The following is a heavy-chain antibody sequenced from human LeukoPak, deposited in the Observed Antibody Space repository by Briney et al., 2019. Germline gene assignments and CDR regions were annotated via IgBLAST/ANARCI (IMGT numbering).Heavy chain of an antibody. CDR2: INSDGSTT. D-gene: IGHD3-10*01. CDR1: EDIINNNC. CDR3: TRLYSGYGNVDC. V-gene: IGHV3-74*01. J-gene: IGHJ4*02. Sequence: GGSLRLSCAASEDIINNNCMYWGRQAPGEGLVWVSRINSDGSTTNYAGSVKGRFTISRDNAKNTLYLQMNSLQAEDTGVYYCTRLYSGYGNVDCWGQGTLVTVSS.